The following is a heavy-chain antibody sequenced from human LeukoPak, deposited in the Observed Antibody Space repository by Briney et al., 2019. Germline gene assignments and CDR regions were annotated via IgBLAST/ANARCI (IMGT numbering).Heavy chain of an antibody. Sequence: SETLSLTCSVSGGSISSYYWSWIRQPPGKGLEWIGYIYYSGSINYNPSLKSRVTISVDTSKNQLSLKLSSVTAADTAVYYCVVGHDYFDYWGQGTLVTDSS. V-gene: IGHV4-59*01. CDR1: GGSISSYY. D-gene: IGHD2-15*01. CDR3: VVGHDYFDY. CDR2: IYYSGSI. J-gene: IGHJ4*02.